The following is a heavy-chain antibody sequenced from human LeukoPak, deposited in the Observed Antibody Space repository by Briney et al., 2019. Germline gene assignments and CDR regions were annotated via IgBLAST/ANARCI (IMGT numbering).Heavy chain of an antibody. V-gene: IGHV3-21*01. CDR1: GFSVSDYY. CDR3: ARLAVAADS. D-gene: IGHD6-19*01. J-gene: IGHJ4*02. CDR2: ISSSSSYI. Sequence: GGSLRLSCAASGFSVSDYYMNWVRQAPGKGLVWVSSISSSSSYIYYADSVKGRFTISRDNAKNSLYLQMNSLRAEDTAVYYCARLAVAADSWGQGTLVTVSS.